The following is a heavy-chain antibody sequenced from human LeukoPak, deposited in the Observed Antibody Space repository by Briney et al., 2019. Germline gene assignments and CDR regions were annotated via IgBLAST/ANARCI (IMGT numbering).Heavy chain of an antibody. Sequence: GGSLRLSCAASGFTFSYYWMTWVRQAPGRGLEWVANIKPDGTEIYYVDSVKGRFTISRDNAKDSLYLQMNSLRAGDTAVYYCARVLDITGTIFDAFDIWGQGTMVTVSS. CDR1: GFTFSYYW. D-gene: IGHD1-20*01. J-gene: IGHJ3*02. CDR2: IKPDGTEI. CDR3: ARVLDITGTIFDAFDI. V-gene: IGHV3-7*01.